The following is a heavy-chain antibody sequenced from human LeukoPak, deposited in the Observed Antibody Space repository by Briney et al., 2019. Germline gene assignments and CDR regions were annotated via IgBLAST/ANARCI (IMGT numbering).Heavy chain of an antibody. CDR2: VSPSGDLTGSGGST. D-gene: IGHD7-27*01. CDR1: GFTFRSYV. Sequence: GGSLRLSCAASGFTFRSYVMSWVRQAPGKGLEWVSGVSPSGDLTGSGGSTYYADSVKGRFTISRDNSKNTLYLQMNSLRAEDTAVYYCAKETLTATGLNWYFDLWGRGTLVTVSS. V-gene: IGHV3-23*01. J-gene: IGHJ2*01. CDR3: AKETLTATGLNWYFDL.